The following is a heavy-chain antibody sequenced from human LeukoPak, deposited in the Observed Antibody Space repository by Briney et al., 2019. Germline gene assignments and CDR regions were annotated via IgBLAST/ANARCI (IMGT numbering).Heavy chain of an antibody. CDR2: IRYDGSNK. J-gene: IGHJ4*02. D-gene: IGHD1-26*01. CDR3: AKDSGSYPQSIDY. CDR1: GFTFSSYG. V-gene: IGHV3-30*02. Sequence: PGGSLRLSCAASGFTFSSYGMHWVRQAPGKGLEWVAFIRYDGSNKYYADSVKGRFTISRDNSKNTLYLQMNSLRAEDTAVYYCAKDSGSYPQSIDYWGQGTLVTVSS.